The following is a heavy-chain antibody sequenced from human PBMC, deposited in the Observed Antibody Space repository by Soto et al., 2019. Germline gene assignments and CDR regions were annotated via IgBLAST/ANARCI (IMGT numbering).Heavy chain of an antibody. Sequence: PGGSLRLSCAASGFTFSNAWMSWVRQAPGKGLEWVSYISSSGSTIYYADSVKGRFTISRDNAKNSLYLQMNSLRAEDTAVYYCARASGYGMDVWGQGTTVTVSS. D-gene: IGHD3-3*01. J-gene: IGHJ6*02. CDR1: GFTFSNAW. CDR3: ARASGYGMDV. V-gene: IGHV3-11*04. CDR2: ISSSGSTI.